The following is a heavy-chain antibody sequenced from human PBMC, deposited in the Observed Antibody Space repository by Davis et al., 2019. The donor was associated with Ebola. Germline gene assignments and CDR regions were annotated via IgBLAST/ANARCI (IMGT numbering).Heavy chain of an antibody. Sequence: GGSLRLSCAASGFTFSNAWLNWVRQAPGQVLESVGRINSKTDGGTSDYAAPVKGRFTISRDDSKNTLYLQMNSLKTEDTAVYYCNTPNTYYDFWNSYGMDVWGQGTTVTVSS. CDR1: GFTFSNAW. D-gene: IGHD3-3*01. CDR2: INSKTDGGTS. V-gene: IGHV3-15*07. J-gene: IGHJ6*02. CDR3: NTPNTYYDFWNSYGMDV.